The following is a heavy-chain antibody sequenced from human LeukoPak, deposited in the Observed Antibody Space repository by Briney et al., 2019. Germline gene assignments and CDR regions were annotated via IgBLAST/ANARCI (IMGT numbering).Heavy chain of an antibody. Sequence: SETLSLTCTASGGSISNFYWSWIRQPPGKGLEWIGYIYYSGSTNYNPSLKSRVTISLDTSKNQFSLRLRSVTAADTAVYFCARETMGGSFGNWGQGTLVTVSS. D-gene: IGHD1-26*01. CDR3: ARETMGGSFGN. J-gene: IGHJ4*02. CDR1: GGSISNFY. CDR2: IYYSGST. V-gene: IGHV4-59*01.